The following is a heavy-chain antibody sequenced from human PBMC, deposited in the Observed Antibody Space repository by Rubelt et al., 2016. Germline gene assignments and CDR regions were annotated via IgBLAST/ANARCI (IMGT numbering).Heavy chain of an antibody. CDR2: IDSGAVNT. V-gene: IGHV3-23*01. J-gene: IGHJ4*02. CDR3: ATQQQLVRRYFDY. D-gene: IGHD6-13*01. Sequence: GGSLRLSCAASGFTFSNYAMTWVRQAPGKGLEWVSAIDSGAVNTYYADSVKGRFTISRDNSKNTLYLQMNSLRAEDTAVYYCATQQQLVRRYFDYWGQGTLVTVSS. CDR1: GFTFSNYA.